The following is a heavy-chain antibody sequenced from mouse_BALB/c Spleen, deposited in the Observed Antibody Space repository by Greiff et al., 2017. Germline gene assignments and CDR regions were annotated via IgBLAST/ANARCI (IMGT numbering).Heavy chain of an antibody. V-gene: IGHV5-15*02. Sequence: EVQLVESGGGLVQPGGSRKLSCAASGFTFSDYGMAWVRQAPGKGPEWVAFISNLAYSIYYADTVTGRFTISRENAKNTLYLEMSSLRSEDTAMYYCARGGLRRGYAMDYWGQGTSVTVSS. CDR2: ISNLAYSI. D-gene: IGHD2-4*01. CDR3: ARGGLRRGYAMDY. J-gene: IGHJ4*01. CDR1: GFTFSDYG.